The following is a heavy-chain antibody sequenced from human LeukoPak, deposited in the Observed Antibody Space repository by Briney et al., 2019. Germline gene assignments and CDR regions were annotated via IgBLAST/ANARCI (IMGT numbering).Heavy chain of an antibody. CDR1: GGSISSYY. J-gene: IGHJ6*03. CDR2: IYTSGST. V-gene: IGHV4-4*07. CDR3: ARHPGSYYYYYMDV. Sequence: SETLSLTCTVSGGSISSYYWSWIRQPAGKGLEWIGRIYTSGSTNYNPSLKSRVTMSVDTSKNQFSLKLSSVTAADTAVYFCARHPGSYYYYYMDVWGKGTTVTTSS. D-gene: IGHD3-10*01.